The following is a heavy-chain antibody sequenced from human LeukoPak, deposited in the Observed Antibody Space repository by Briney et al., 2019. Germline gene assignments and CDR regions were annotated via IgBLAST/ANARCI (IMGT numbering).Heavy chain of an antibody. CDR2: INPNSGGT. CDR1: GYTFTGYY. CDR3: ARGRGRAGILFGEPHQRPIDY. Sequence: ASVKVSCKASGYTFTGYYMHWVRQAPGQGLEWMGWINPNSGGTNYAQKFQGRVTMTRDTSISTAYMELSRLRSDDTAVYYCARGRGRAGILFGEPHQRPIDYWGQGTLVTVSS. D-gene: IGHD3-10*01. J-gene: IGHJ4*02. V-gene: IGHV1-2*02.